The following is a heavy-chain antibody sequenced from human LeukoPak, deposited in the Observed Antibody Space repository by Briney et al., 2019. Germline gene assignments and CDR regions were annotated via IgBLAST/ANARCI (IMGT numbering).Heavy chain of an antibody. V-gene: IGHV4-59*01. D-gene: IGHD6-19*01. Sequence: SETLSLTCTVSGGSISGYYWSWIRQPPGKGLEWIGYIYNSGSTNYNPSLKSRVSISVDTSKNQFFLKLSSVTAADTAVYYCARALYSSGLGMIWGQGTMVTVSS. CDR2: IYNSGST. J-gene: IGHJ3*02. CDR1: GGSISGYY. CDR3: ARALYSSGLGMI.